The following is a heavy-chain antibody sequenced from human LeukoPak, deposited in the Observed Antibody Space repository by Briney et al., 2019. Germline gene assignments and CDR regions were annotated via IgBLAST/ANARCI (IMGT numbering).Heavy chain of an antibody. CDR3: ARCTAAEAFDF. CDR2: IWYDGSRK. D-gene: IGHD6-25*01. Sequence: GRSLRLSCAASGFTFSAYGMHWVRQAPGKGLEWVAVIWYDGSRKYYADSVKGRFTISRDNYKNTLYLQMNSLRAEDTDVYYCARCTAAEAFDFWGRGTMLTVSS. J-gene: IGHJ3*01. V-gene: IGHV3-33*01. CDR1: GFTFSAYG.